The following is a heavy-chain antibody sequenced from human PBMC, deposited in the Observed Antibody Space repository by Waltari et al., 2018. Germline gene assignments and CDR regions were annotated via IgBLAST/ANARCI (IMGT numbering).Heavy chain of an antibody. Sequence: QVQLQESGPGLVKPSETLSLTCTVSGGSISSYYWSWIRQPPGKGLEWIVYIYYSGSTNYNPSLKSRVTISVDTSKNQFSLKLSSVTAADTAVYYCAGGAETFDYWGQGTLVTVSS. V-gene: IGHV4-59*01. J-gene: IGHJ4*02. CDR3: AGGAETFDY. CDR2: IYYSGST. CDR1: GGSISSYY.